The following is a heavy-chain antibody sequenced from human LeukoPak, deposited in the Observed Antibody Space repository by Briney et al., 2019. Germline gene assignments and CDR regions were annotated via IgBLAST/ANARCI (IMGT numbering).Heavy chain of an antibody. D-gene: IGHD2-2*01. Sequence: GASVKVSCKASGYTFTSYYMHWVRQAPGQGLEWMGIINPSGGSTSYAQKFQGRVTMTRDTSTSTVYMELSSLRSEDTAVYYCATEGLDRRSPIVVIPAAMHPWGQGTLVTVSS. CDR1: GYTFTSYY. CDR3: ATEGLDRRSPIVVIPAAMHP. CDR2: INPSGGST. V-gene: IGHV1-46*01. J-gene: IGHJ5*02.